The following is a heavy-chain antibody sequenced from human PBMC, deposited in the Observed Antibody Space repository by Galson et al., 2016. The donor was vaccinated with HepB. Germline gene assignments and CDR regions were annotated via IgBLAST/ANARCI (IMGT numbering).Heavy chain of an antibody. D-gene: IGHD3-22*01. V-gene: IGHV3-7*01. CDR3: AREDYYDSGLAY. Sequence: SLRLSCAASGFTFSDYWMSWVRQAPGKGLEWVANIRQDGGVKTFLDSVRGRFTISRDNAKRSLYLQMNSLRAEDTAVYYCAREDYYDSGLAYWGQGTLVTVSS. CDR1: GFTFSDYW. J-gene: IGHJ4*02. CDR2: IRQDGGVK.